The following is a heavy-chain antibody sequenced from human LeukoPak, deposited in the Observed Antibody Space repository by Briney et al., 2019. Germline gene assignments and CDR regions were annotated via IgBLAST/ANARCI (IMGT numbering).Heavy chain of an antibody. D-gene: IGHD2-15*01. J-gene: IGHJ6*02. Sequence: WASVKVSCKASGYTFTSYDINWVRQATGQGLEWMGWMNPNSGNTGYAQKFQGRVTMTRNTSISTAYMELSSLRSEDTAVYYCAVGEYCSGGSCYYYYGMDVRGQGATVTVSS. CDR3: AVGEYCSGGSCYYYYGMDV. V-gene: IGHV1-8*01. CDR1: GYTFTSYD. CDR2: MNPNSGNT.